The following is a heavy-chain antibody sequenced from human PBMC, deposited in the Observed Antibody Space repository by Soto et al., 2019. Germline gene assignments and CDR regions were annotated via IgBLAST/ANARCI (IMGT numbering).Heavy chain of an antibody. CDR2: ISLYSDGT. V-gene: IGHV1-18*01. CDR1: GYTFSNYG. J-gene: IGHJ5*02. Sequence: QVQLVQSGGEVKRPGASVKVSCKTSGYTFSNYGITWVRQAPGQPLEWLGWISLYSDGTNYAQKFQGIVSITTDPPTTPAYMEPRSLRSDHTAVYHGARLVTGAEAWFGPWGQGTLVTVSS. CDR3: ARLVTGAEAWFGP. D-gene: IGHD2-2*01.